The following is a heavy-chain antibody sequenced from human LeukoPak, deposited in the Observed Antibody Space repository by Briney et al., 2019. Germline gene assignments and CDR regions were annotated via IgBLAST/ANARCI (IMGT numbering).Heavy chain of an antibody. CDR2: ISYDGINK. Sequence: GGSMRLSCAAPGFTLSNYGMHWVRQAPGGGLEWVAVISYDGINKYYAGSVKGRFTISRDNSKNTLYLQMNSLRPEDTAVYYCAKGGTSYGDYELDYWGQGTLVTVSS. CDR1: GFTLSNYG. V-gene: IGHV3-30*18. CDR3: AKGGTSYGDYELDY. J-gene: IGHJ4*02. D-gene: IGHD4-17*01.